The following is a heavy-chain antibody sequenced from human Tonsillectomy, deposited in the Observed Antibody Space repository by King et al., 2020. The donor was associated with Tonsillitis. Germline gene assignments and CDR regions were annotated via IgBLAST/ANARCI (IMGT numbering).Heavy chain of an antibody. CDR1: GFTFSSYW. J-gene: IGHJ5*02. CDR2: IKQDGSEK. V-gene: IGHV3-7*01. CDR3: ARDPDYYGSGTRTESNWFDP. Sequence: QLVQSGGGLVQPGGSLRLSCAASGFTFSSYWMSWVRQAPGKGLEWVANIKQDGSEKYYVDSVKGRFTISRANAKNSLYLQMNSLRAEDTAVYYCARDPDYYGSGTRTESNWFDPWGQGTLVTVSS. D-gene: IGHD3-10*01.